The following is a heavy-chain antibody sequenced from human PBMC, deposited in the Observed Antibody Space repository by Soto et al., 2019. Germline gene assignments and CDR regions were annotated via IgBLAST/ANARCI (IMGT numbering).Heavy chain of an antibody. J-gene: IGHJ4*02. D-gene: IGHD2-15*01. CDR1: GFTFSSYA. CDR3: AKVKGCSGGSCYVLDY. Sequence: PGGSLRLSCAASGFTFSSYAMNWVRQAPGKGLEWVSGISGNGVSTYYADSVKGRFTISRDNSKNTLYLQMNSLRAEDTAVYYCAKVKGCSGGSCYVLDYWGQGTLVTVSS. V-gene: IGHV3-23*01. CDR2: ISGNGVST.